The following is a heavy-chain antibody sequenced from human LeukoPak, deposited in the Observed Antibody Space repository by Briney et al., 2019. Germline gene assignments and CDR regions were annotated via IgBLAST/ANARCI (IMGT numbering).Heavy chain of an antibody. CDR3: ARQDASNAFDI. D-gene: IGHD3-16*01. Sequence: GESLKISCKASEYRFTTYWIAWVRQMPGKGLEWMGFIYPGDSDTRYSPSFQGQVTISADDSINTAYLQWSSLQASDTAMYYCARQDASNAFDIWGQGTMVTVSS. CDR1: EYRFTTYW. V-gene: IGHV5-51*01. J-gene: IGHJ3*02. CDR2: IYPGDSDT.